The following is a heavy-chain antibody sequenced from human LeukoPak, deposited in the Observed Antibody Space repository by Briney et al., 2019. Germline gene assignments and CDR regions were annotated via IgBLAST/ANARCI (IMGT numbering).Heavy chain of an antibody. D-gene: IGHD1-26*01. CDR1: GFTFSRYW. Sequence: QPGGSLRLSCAASGFTFSRYWMHWVRQAPGKGLVWVSRINSDGYSTTYADFVKGRFTISRDNAKNTLYLQMNSLRAEDAAVYYCAQVGATGYWGRGTLVTVSS. CDR3: AQVGATGY. J-gene: IGHJ4*02. V-gene: IGHV3-74*01. CDR2: INSDGYST.